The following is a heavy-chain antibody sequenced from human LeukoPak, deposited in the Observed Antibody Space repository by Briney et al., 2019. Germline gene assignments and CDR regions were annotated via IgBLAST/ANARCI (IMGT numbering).Heavy chain of an antibody. CDR1: GFTFSSYA. J-gene: IGHJ4*02. Sequence: GGSLRLSCTASGFTFSSYAMSWVRQAPGKGLEWVSAISGSGGSTYYADSVKGRFTISRDNSKNTLYLQMNSLRAEDTAVYYCAKDPKRISSGYWGQGTLVTVSS. D-gene: IGHD3-10*01. CDR3: AKDPKRISSGY. CDR2: ISGSGGST. V-gene: IGHV3-23*01.